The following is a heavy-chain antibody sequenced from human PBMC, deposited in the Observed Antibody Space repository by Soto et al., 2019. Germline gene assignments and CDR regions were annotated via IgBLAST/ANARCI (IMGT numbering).Heavy chain of an antibody. CDR2: ISSSSNYI. Sequence: GGSLRLSCAASGLTFSTYSMNWVRQAPGKGLEWVSSISSSSNYIRYADSVKGRFTISRDNAKNSLYLQMNSLRAEDTAMYYCARGYYGMDVWGQGTTVNVSS. CDR1: GLTFSTYS. CDR3: ARGYYGMDV. J-gene: IGHJ6*02. V-gene: IGHV3-21*01.